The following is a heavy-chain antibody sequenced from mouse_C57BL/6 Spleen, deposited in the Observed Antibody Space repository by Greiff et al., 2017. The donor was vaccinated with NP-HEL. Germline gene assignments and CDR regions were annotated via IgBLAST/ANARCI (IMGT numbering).Heavy chain of an antibody. CDR3: ANHYDYLYYAMDY. CDR2: ISSGSSTI. CDR1: GFTFSDYG. D-gene: IGHD2-4*01. Sequence: EVQVVESGGGLVKPGGSLKLSCAASGFTFSDYGMHWVRQAPEKGLEWVAYISSGSSTICYADTVKGRFTISRDTAKNTLFLQMTSLRSEDTAMYYCANHYDYLYYAMDYWGQGTSVTVSS. V-gene: IGHV5-17*01. J-gene: IGHJ4*01.